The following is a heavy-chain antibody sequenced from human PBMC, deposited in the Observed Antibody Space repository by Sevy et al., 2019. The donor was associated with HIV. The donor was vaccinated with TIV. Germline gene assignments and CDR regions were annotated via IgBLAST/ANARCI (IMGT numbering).Heavy chain of an antibody. CDR2: ISGSSGST. CDR1: GFTFSSYA. D-gene: IGHD3-10*01. J-gene: IGHJ4*02. CDR3: AKYPNYGSESYGDY. V-gene: IGHV3-23*01. Sequence: GGSQRLSCAASGFTFSSYAMSWVRQAPGKGLEWVSAISGSSGSTYYADSVKGRFTISRDNSKNTLYLQMNSLRAEDTAVYYCAKYPNYGSESYGDYWGQGTLVTVSS.